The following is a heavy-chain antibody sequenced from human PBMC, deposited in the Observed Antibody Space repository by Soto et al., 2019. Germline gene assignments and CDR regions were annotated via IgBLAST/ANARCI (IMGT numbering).Heavy chain of an antibody. V-gene: IGHV1-8*01. CDR2: MNPNTGNT. J-gene: IGHJ4*02. CDR1: GYTFTDYD. D-gene: IGHD6-13*01. Sequence: QVQLVQSGAEVVKPGASVKVSCKAYGYTFTDYDINWVRQAAGRGLEWMGWMNPNTGNTAYAQKFQGRLTLSRHTSMGTAYMDLSSLTSDDTAVYYCARGFSSYSDFWAQGTLVTVSS. CDR3: ARGFSSYSDF.